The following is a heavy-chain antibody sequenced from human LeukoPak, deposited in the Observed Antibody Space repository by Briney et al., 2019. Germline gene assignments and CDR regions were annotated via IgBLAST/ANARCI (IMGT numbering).Heavy chain of an antibody. D-gene: IGHD6-19*01. CDR3: ARTPRIAVAKRWFDP. CDR2: INHSGST. Sequence: PSETLSLTCAVYGGSFSGYYWSWIRQPPGKGLEWIGEINHSGSTNYNPPLKSRVTISVDTSKNQFSLKLSSVTAADTAVYYCARTPRIAVAKRWFDPWGQGTLVTVSS. CDR1: GGSFSGYY. V-gene: IGHV4-34*01. J-gene: IGHJ5*02.